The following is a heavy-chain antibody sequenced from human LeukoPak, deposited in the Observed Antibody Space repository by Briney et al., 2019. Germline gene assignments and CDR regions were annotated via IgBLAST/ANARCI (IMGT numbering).Heavy chain of an antibody. V-gene: IGHV4-30-4*01. CDR3: ARDGGYSYGPFNY. CDR2: IYYSGST. CDR1: GGSISSGDYY. J-gene: IGHJ4*02. D-gene: IGHD5-18*01. Sequence: PSETLSLTCTVSGGSISSGDYYWSWIRQPPGKGLEWIGYIYYSGSTYYNPSLKSRVAISVDTSKNQFSLKLSSVTAADTAVYYCARDGGYSYGPFNYWGQGTLVTVSS.